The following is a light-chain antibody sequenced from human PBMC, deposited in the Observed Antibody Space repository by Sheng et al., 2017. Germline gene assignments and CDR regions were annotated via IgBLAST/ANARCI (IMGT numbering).Light chain of an antibody. V-gene: IGKV1-5*03. CDR1: QSISGW. CDR3: QQYQTEPWT. Sequence: IQLTQSPSSLSASVGDRVTITCRASQSISGWLAWYQQKPGTAPNLLIYRASSLESGVSSRFTGSGSGTEFTLTINSLQPDDFATYFCQQYQTEPWTFGQGTKVEVK. CDR2: RAS. J-gene: IGKJ1*01.